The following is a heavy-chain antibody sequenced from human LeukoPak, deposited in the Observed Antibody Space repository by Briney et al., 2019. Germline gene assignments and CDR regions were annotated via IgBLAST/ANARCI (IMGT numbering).Heavy chain of an antibody. CDR2: IRYDGSNK. CDR3: AKDRTLVADYGDYSVDAFDI. D-gene: IGHD4-17*01. CDR1: GFTFSSYG. Sequence: PGGSLRLSCAASGFTFSSYGMHWVRQAPGKGLEWVAFIRYDGSNKYYADSVKGRFTISRDNSKNTLYLQMNSLRAEDTAVYYCAKDRTLVADYGDYSVDAFDIWGQGTMVTVSS. V-gene: IGHV3-30*02. J-gene: IGHJ3*02.